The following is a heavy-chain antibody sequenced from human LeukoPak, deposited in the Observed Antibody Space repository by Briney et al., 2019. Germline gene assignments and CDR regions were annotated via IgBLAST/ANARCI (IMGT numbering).Heavy chain of an antibody. J-gene: IGHJ4*02. CDR2: IYYSGST. V-gene: IGHV4-39*01. D-gene: IGHD2-2*02. CDR3: ARQAYCSSTSCYKLDQ. Sequence: SETLSLTCTVSGGSISSSSYYRGWIRQPPGKGLEWIGSIYYSGSTYYNPSLKSRVTISVDTSKNQFSLRLNSMTAADTSVYYCARQAYCSSTSCYKLDQWGQGTLVTVSS. CDR1: GGSISSSSYY.